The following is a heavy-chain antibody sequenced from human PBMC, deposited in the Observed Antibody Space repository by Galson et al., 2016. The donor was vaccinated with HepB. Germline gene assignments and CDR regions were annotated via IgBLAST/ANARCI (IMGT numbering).Heavy chain of an antibody. V-gene: IGHV2-70*01. Sequence: PALVKSTQTLTVTCTFSGFSLSTSGMCVSWIRQPPGKALEWLALIDWDDDKYYSTSLKTRLTISKDTSKNQVVLTMTNMDPVDTATYYCARVYRFRDGMDVWGQGTTVTVSS. CDR3: ARVYRFRDGMDV. J-gene: IGHJ6*02. CDR1: GFSLSTSGMC. CDR2: IDWDDDK. D-gene: IGHD2-2*02.